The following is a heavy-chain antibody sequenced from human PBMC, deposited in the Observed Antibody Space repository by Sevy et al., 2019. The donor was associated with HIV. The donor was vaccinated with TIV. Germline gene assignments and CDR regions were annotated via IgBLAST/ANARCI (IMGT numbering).Heavy chain of an antibody. Sequence: SETLSLTCTVSGGSISSSSYYWGWIRQPPGKGLEWIGSIYYSGSTYYNPSLKSRVTISVDTSKNQFSLKLSSVTAADTAVYYCARVDDYGDPRYFDYWGRGTLVTVSS. J-gene: IGHJ4*02. D-gene: IGHD4-17*01. CDR1: GGSISSSSYY. CDR2: IYYSGST. V-gene: IGHV4-39*01. CDR3: ARVDDYGDPRYFDY.